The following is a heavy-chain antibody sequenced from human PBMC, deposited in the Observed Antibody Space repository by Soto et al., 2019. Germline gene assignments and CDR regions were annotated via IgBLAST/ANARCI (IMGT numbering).Heavy chain of an antibody. CDR2: ISYDGSNK. J-gene: IGHJ4*02. CDR1: GFTFSSYG. Sequence: GSLRISCAASGFTFSSYGMHWVRQAPGKGLEWVAVISYDGSNKYYADSVKGRFTISRDNSKNTLYLQMNSLKAEDTATYYCVKDNNWDEPGWGQGT. D-gene: IGHD1-26*01. V-gene: IGHV3-30*18. CDR3: VKDNNWDEPG.